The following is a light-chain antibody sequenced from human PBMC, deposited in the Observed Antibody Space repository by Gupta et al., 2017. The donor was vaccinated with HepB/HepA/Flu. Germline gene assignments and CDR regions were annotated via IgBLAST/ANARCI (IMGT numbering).Light chain of an antibody. Sequence: EIVLTQSPATLSLFPGERATLSCRASQSVSNYLGWYQQKPGQAPRLLIYDASNRATGVPARFSGSGAGTDFTLTISSLEPEDFAVYYCQQRTNWPPEITFGQGTRLEIK. CDR2: DAS. J-gene: IGKJ5*01. CDR1: QSVSNY. CDR3: QQRTNWPPEIT. V-gene: IGKV3-11*01.